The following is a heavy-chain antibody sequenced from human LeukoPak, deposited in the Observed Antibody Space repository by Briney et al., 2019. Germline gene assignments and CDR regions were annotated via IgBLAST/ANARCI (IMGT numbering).Heavy chain of an antibody. D-gene: IGHD2-8*01. J-gene: IGHJ3*02. CDR1: GFSFSSYW. V-gene: IGHV3-7*01. CDR2: IKEGGSER. Sequence: GGSLRLSCGASGFSFSSYWMSWVRETPGKGLELSANIKEGGSERYYVDSVKGRFTISRDNAKNSLFLQMNSLRAEDTAVYYCARDSRHCTNIDCRGDAFDILGQGTMVTVSS. CDR3: ARDSRHCTNIDCRGDAFDI.